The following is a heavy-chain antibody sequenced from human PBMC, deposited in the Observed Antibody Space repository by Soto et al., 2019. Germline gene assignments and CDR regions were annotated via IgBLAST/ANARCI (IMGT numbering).Heavy chain of an antibody. CDR1: GFNFVSYA. CDR2: ISGSGSPT. J-gene: IGHJ4*02. CDR3: TKMAGSGNYYSNFDY. Sequence: GGSLRLSCVGSGFNFVSYALSWVRQANGRGLEWISGISGSGSPTDYADSVKGRFSISRDNSKNILYLQMSGLRAEDTAVYYCTKMAGSGNYYSNFDYWGQGTQVTVSS. D-gene: IGHD3-10*01. V-gene: IGHV3-23*01.